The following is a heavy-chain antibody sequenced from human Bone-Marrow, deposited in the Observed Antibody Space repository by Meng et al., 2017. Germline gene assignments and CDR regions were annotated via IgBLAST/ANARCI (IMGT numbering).Heavy chain of an antibody. Sequence: VRLEQWGEGLLKPLNPLSPTGVVLGSAFSDSYWGWIRQPPGKWLEWFGEINHSGSPNYIPSLESRATISVDTSQNNLSLKLSSVTAADSAVYYCARAVHVVVAATVYFDYWGQGTLVTVSS. CDR2: INHSGSP. CDR1: GSAFSDSY. J-gene: IGHJ4*02. V-gene: IGHV4-34*01. D-gene: IGHD2-15*01. CDR3: ARAVHVVVAATVYFDY.